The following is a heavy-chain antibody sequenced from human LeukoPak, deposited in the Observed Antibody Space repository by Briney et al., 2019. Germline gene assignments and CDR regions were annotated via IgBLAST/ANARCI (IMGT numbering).Heavy chain of an antibody. CDR1: GGSISSYY. D-gene: IGHD1-26*01. Sequence: SETLSLTCTVSGGSISSYYWSWIRQPPGKGLEWIGYIYYSGSTNYNPSLKSRVTISVDTSKSQFSLKLSSVTAADTAVYYCARDRSGSYYYYMDVWGKGTTVTVSS. CDR3: ARDRSGSYYYYMDV. CDR2: IYYSGST. J-gene: IGHJ6*03. V-gene: IGHV4-59*12.